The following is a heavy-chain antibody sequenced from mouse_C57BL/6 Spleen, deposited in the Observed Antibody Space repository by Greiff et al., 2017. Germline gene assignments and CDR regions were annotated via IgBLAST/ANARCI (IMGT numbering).Heavy chain of an antibody. CDR1: GYTFTSYW. Sequence: QVQLQQPGAELVMPGASVKLSCKASGYTFTSYWMHWVKQRPGQGLEWIGEIDPSDSYTNYNQKFKGKSTLTVDKSSSTAYMQLSSLTSEDSAVYYCASLPYFGVWGTGTTVTVAS. CDR3: ASLPYFGV. CDR2: IDPSDSYT. V-gene: IGHV1-69*01. D-gene: IGHD2-1*01. J-gene: IGHJ1*03.